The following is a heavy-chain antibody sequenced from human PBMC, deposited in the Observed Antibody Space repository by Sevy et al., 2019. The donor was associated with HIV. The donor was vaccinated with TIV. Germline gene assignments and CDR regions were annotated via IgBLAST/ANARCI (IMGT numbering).Heavy chain of an antibody. CDR2: IGSAGDT. CDR1: GFTFSSYD. V-gene: IGHV3-13*01. J-gene: IGHJ6*02. D-gene: IGHD3-10*01. CDR3: ARGGYGSRSFYPYYYYGMDV. Sequence: GGSLRLSCAASGFTFSSYDMHWVRQATGKGLEWVSSIGSAGDTYYPGSVKGRFNISRENAKNSLYLQVKSLRAGDTTVYYCARGGYGSRSFYPYYYYGMDVWGQGTTVTVSS.